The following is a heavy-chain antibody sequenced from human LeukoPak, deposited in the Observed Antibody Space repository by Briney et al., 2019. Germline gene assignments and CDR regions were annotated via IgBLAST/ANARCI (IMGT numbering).Heavy chain of an antibody. Sequence: GASVKVSCKASGYTFTGYYTHWVRQAPGQGLEWMGWINPNSGGTNYAQKFQGRVAMTRDTSISTAYMELSRLRSDDTAVYYCARGLLLWFGELLGFDYWGQGTLVTVSS. CDR1: GYTFTGYY. CDR2: INPNSGGT. J-gene: IGHJ4*02. D-gene: IGHD3-10*01. V-gene: IGHV1-2*02. CDR3: ARGLLLWFGELLGFDY.